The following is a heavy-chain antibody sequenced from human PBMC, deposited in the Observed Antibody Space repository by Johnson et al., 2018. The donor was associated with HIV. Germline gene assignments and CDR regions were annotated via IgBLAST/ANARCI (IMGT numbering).Heavy chain of an antibody. V-gene: IGHV3-30-3*01. Sequence: QVQLVESGGGSVKSGGSLRVSCAASGFTFSNAWMSWVRQAPGKGLDWVAIISSDGSNEYYADALKGPFTISRDNSKNTLYLQMTSLRAEDTAVYYCASSGMGSSWNHDAFDIWGQGTMVTVSS. D-gene: IGHD6-13*01. J-gene: IGHJ3*02. CDR1: GFTFSNAW. CDR2: ISSDGSNE. CDR3: ASSGMGSSWNHDAFDI.